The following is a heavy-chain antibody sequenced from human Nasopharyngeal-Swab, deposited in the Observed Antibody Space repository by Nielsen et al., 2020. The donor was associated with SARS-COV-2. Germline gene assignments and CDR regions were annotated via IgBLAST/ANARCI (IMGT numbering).Heavy chain of an antibody. D-gene: IGHD3-22*01. J-gene: IGHJ4*02. V-gene: IGHV4-34*01. CDR2: INHSGST. CDR1: GGSISSYY. CDR3: ARGRTGKYYYDSSGYYGN. Sequence: SETLSLTCTVSGGSISSYYWSWIRQPPGKGLEWIGEINHSGSTNYNPSLKSRVTISVDTSKNQFSLKLSSVTAADTAVYYCARGRTGKYYYDSSGYYGNWGQGTLVTVSS.